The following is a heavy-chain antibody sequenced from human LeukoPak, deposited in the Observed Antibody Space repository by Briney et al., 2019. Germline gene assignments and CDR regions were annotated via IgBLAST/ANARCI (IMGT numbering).Heavy chain of an antibody. Sequence: SETLSLTCTVSGGSISSYYWSWIRQPAGKGLEWIGRIYTSGSTNYNPSLKSRVTMSVDTSKNQFSLKLSSVTAADTAVYYCAREGQQWLANWFDPWGQGTLVTASS. CDR1: GGSISSYY. J-gene: IGHJ5*02. CDR2: IYTSGST. V-gene: IGHV4-4*07. D-gene: IGHD6-19*01. CDR3: AREGQQWLANWFDP.